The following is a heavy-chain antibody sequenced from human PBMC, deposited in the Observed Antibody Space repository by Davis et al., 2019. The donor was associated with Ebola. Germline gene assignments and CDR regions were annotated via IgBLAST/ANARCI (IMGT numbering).Heavy chain of an antibody. J-gene: IGHJ6*02. Sequence: PGGSLRLSCAASGFTFSSYGMHWVRQAPGKGLEWVAVISYDGSNKYYADSVKGRFTISRDNSKNTLYLQMNSLRAEDTAVYYCAKDQAVAGTSYYYYGMDVWGQGTTVTVSS. V-gene: IGHV3-30*18. D-gene: IGHD6-19*01. CDR3: AKDQAVAGTSYYYYGMDV. CDR1: GFTFSSYG. CDR2: ISYDGSNK.